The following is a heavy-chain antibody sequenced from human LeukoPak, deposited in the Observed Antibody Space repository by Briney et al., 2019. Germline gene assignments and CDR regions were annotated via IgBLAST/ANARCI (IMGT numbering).Heavy chain of an antibody. J-gene: IGHJ4*02. D-gene: IGHD4-11*01. CDR3: ARANDYRLFDY. Sequence: SWIRQPPGKGLEWIGYIYYSGSTYYNPSLKSRVTISVDTSKNQFSLKLSSVTAADTAVYYCARANDYRLFDYWGQGTLVTVSS. CDR2: IYYSGST. V-gene: IGHV4-30-4*08.